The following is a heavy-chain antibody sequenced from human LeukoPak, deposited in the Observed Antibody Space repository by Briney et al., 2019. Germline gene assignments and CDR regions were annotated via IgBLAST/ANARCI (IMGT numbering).Heavy chain of an antibody. V-gene: IGHV1-2*02. CDR1: VYTFTGYY. CDR3: ARNYYGSGSYPYYYYYGMDV. Sequence: ASVKVSCKASVYTFTGYYMHWVRQAPGQGLEWMGWINPNSGGTNYAQKFQGRVTMTRDTSISTAYMELSRLRSDDTAVYYCARNYYGSGSYPYYYYYGMDVWGQGTTVTVSS. J-gene: IGHJ6*02. D-gene: IGHD3-10*01. CDR2: INPNSGGT.